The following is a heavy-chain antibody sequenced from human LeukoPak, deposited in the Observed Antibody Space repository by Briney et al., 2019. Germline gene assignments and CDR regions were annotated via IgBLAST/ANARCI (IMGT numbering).Heavy chain of an antibody. J-gene: IGHJ6*03. D-gene: IGHD2-2*01. Sequence: PSETLSLTCAVSGYSISSGYYWGWIRQPPGKGLEWIGSSYHSGSTYYNPSLKSRVTISVDTSKNQFSLKLSSVTAADTAVYYCARRGAAAPTGDYYNYMDVWGKGTTVTVSS. CDR3: ARRGAAAPTGDYYNYMDV. V-gene: IGHV4-38-2*01. CDR1: GYSISSGYY. CDR2: SYHSGST.